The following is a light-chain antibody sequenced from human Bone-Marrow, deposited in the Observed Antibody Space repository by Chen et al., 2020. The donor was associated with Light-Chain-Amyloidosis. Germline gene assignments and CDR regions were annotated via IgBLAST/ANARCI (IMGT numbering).Light chain of an antibody. Sequence: SYVLTQPSSVSVAPGQTATIACGGNNIGSTSVHWYQQTPGQAPLLVVYDDSDRPSGIPERLSGSNAGNTATLTNSRVEAGDEADYYCQVWDRSSDRPVCGGGTKLTVL. J-gene: IGLJ3*02. CDR3: QVWDRSSDRPV. CDR2: DDS. CDR1: NIGSTS. V-gene: IGLV3-21*02.